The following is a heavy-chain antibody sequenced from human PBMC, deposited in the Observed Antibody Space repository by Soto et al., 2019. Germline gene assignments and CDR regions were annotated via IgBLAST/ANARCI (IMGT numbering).Heavy chain of an antibody. J-gene: IGHJ6*02. V-gene: IGHV4-61*01. CDR1: GGSVSSGSYY. D-gene: IGHD2-2*02. CDR3: ARDLIIPRRRMDV. CDR2: ISYTGST. Sequence: SETLPLTCTVSGGSVSSGSYYWSWIRQPPGKGLEWIGYISYTGSTNYSPSLKSRVTISGGSSKNQFSLKLTSVTAADTAVYYCARDLIIPRRRMDVWGQGTSVTVSS.